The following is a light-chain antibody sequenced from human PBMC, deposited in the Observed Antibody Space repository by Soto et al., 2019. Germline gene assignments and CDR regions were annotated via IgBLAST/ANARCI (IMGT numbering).Light chain of an antibody. Sequence: QSVLTQPPSASGTPGQRVTISCSGSSSNIGSNYLYWYQQLPGTAPKLLIYRNDQRPSGVPDRFSGSKSGTSASLAISGLRPEDEADYYCAAWDDSLSGVVFGGGTKVTVL. V-gene: IGLV1-47*01. CDR3: AAWDDSLSGVV. CDR2: RND. CDR1: SSNIGSNY. J-gene: IGLJ2*01.